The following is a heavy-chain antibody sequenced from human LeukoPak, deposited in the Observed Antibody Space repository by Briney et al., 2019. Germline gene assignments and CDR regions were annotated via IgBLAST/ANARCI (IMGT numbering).Heavy chain of an antibody. Sequence: PSETLSLTCAVYGGSFSGYYWSWIRQPPGKGLEWIGEINHSGSTNYNPSLKSRVTISVDTSKNQFSLKLSSVTAADTVVYYCARGRRRSSAYYYYYYYMDVWGKGTTVTVSS. D-gene: IGHD6-6*01. CDR3: ARGRRRSSAYYYYYYYMDV. CDR2: INHSGST. J-gene: IGHJ6*03. CDR1: GGSFSGYY. V-gene: IGHV4-34*01.